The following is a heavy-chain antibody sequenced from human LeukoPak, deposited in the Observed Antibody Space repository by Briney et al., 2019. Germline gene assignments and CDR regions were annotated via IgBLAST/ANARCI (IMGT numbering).Heavy chain of an antibody. D-gene: IGHD5-12*01. CDR2: IYTSGST. Sequence: PSETLSLTCTVSGDSISNYYWSWIRQPAGKGLEWIGRIYTSGSTNYNPSLKSRVTISVDTSKNQFSLKLSSVTAADTAVYYCARETSGYGPHDYWGQGTLVTVSS. CDR1: GDSISNYY. V-gene: IGHV4-4*07. J-gene: IGHJ4*02. CDR3: ARETSGYGPHDY.